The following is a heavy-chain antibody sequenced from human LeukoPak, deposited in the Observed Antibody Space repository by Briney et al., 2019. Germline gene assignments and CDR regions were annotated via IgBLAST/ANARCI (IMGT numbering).Heavy chain of an antibody. J-gene: IGHJ4*02. CDR1: GFNFRNFD. CDR2: ISYDGSNK. Sequence: GGSLRLSCAASGFNFRNFDMHWVRQAPGKGLEWVAVISYDGSNKYYADSVKGRFTISRDNSKNTLYLQMNSLRAEDTAVYYCARVPASYYFDTSGDMGWGQGTLVTVSS. V-gene: IGHV3-30*12. D-gene: IGHD3-22*01. CDR3: ARVPASYYFDTSGDMG.